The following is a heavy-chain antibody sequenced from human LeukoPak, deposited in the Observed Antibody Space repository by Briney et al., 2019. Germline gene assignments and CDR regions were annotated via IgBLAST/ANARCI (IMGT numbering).Heavy chain of an antibody. D-gene: IGHD6-6*01. CDR1: GYTFTSYN. J-gene: IGHJ5*02. V-gene: IGHV1-2*02. CDR3: ARVQTAARRDWFDP. Sequence: ASVKVSCKASGYTFTSYNINWVRQATGQGLEWMGWINPNSGGTIYAQKFQGRVTLTRDTSISTAYMELSRLTSDDTAVDYCARVQTAARRDWFDPWGQGTLATVSS. CDR2: INPNSGGT.